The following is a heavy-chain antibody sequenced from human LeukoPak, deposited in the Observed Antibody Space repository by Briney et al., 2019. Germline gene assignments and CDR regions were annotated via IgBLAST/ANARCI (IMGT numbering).Heavy chain of an antibody. CDR1: GGSFSGYY. Sequence: PSETLSLTCAVYGGSFSGYYWSWIRQPAGKGLEWIGRIYTSGSTNYNPSLKSRVTISVDTSKNQFSLKLSSVTAADTAVYYCARETRGYSYEYYFDYWGQGTLVTVSS. D-gene: IGHD5-18*01. CDR3: ARETRGYSYEYYFDY. CDR2: IYTSGST. V-gene: IGHV4-4*07. J-gene: IGHJ4*02.